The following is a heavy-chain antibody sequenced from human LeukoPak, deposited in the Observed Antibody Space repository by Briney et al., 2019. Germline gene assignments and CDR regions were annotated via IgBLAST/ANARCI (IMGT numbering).Heavy chain of an antibody. J-gene: IGHJ4*02. CDR1: GFTFSTYW. Sequence: GGSLRLSCAASGFTFSTYWMIWVRQAPGKGLEWVANIKQDGSEKYYVDSVKGRFTISRDNAENSLFLQMNSLRAEDTAVYYCAKGVGYSSSWYLLDYWGQGTLVTVSS. V-gene: IGHV3-7*01. CDR2: IKQDGSEK. D-gene: IGHD6-13*01. CDR3: AKGVGYSSSWYLLDY.